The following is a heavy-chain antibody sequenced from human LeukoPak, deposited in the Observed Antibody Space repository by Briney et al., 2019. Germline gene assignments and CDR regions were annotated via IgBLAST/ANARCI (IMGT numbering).Heavy chain of an antibody. V-gene: IGHV4-59*08. J-gene: IGHJ6*02. Sequence: SETLSLTCTVSGGSLNSYYWNWIRQPPGKGLEWIGYIYYSGSTNYNPSLKSRVTISVDTSKNQFSLKLSSVTAADTAMYYRARLRTAMVTNYYYYGMDVWGQGTTVTVSS. CDR2: IYYSGST. D-gene: IGHD5-18*01. CDR3: ARLRTAMVTNYYYYGMDV. CDR1: GGSLNSYY.